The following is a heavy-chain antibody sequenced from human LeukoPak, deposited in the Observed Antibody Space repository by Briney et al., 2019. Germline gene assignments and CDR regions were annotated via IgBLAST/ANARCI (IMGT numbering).Heavy chain of an antibody. D-gene: IGHD3-3*01. CDR1: LDTSSIYTT. CDR3: GRVAPYYYTRSSWFDP. Sequence: SLKASCAASLDTSSIYTTGTGCHTPQQRLERMGIITSRVGVSSYAQKFQRRVTLTRDTSTSTVSMELSSLRYQDMPVYYCGRVAPYYYTRSSWFDPWGQGTLVTVSS. V-gene: IGHV1-46*02. CDR2: ITSRVGVS. J-gene: IGHJ5*02.